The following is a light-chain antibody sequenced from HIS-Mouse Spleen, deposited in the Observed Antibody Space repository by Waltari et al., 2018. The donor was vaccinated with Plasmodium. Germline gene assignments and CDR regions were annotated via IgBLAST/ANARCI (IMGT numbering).Light chain of an antibody. CDR3: VLYMGSGIWV. V-gene: IGLV8-61*01. CDR1: SGPVSTSYY. Sequence: QTVVTQEPSFSVSPGGTVTLPCGLSSGPVSTSYYPSWYQQTPGQAPRTLIYSTNTRSSGVPDRFSGSILGNKAALTITGAQADDESDYCCVLYMGSGIWVFGGGTKLTVL. CDR2: STN. J-gene: IGLJ2*01.